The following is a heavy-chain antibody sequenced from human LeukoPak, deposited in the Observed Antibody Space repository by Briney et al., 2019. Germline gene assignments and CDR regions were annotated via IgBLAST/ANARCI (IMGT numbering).Heavy chain of an antibody. CDR3: ARTHCSSTGCFYFDY. J-gene: IGHJ4*02. D-gene: IGHD2-2*01. CDR1: GDSISSSNW. CDR2: IYHSGST. Sequence: DPSETLSLTCAVSGDSISSSNWWSWVRQPPGKGLEWIGEIYHSGSTNYNPSLKSRVTISVDKSKNQFSLKVSSVTAADTAVYYCARTHCSSTGCFYFDYWGQGALVTVSS. V-gene: IGHV4-4*02.